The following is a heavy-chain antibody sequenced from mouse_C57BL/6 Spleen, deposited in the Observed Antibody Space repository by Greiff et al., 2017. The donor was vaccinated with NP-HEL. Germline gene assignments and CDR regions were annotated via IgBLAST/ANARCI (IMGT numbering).Heavy chain of an antibody. D-gene: IGHD1-1*01. CDR2: IRNKANGYTT. J-gene: IGHJ1*03. CDR3: ARYSSYGSSYVGYFDV. Sequence: DVKLVESGGGLVQPGGSLSLSCAASGFTFTDYYMSWVRQPPGKALEWLGFIRNKANGYTTEYSASVKGRFTISRDNSQSILYLQMNALRAEDSATYYCARYSSYGSSYVGYFDVWGTGTTVTVSS. CDR1: GFTFTDYY. V-gene: IGHV7-3*01.